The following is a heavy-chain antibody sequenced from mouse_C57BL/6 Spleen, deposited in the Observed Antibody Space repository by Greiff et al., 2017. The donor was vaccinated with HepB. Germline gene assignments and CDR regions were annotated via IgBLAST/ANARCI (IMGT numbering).Heavy chain of an antibody. J-gene: IGHJ1*03. D-gene: IGHD1-1*01. V-gene: IGHV5-4*01. Sequence: EVQLQESGGGLVKPGGSLKLSCAASGFTFSSYAMSWVRQTPEKRLEWVATISDGGSYTYYPDNVKGRFTISRDNAKNNLYLQMSHLKSEDTAMYYCAREPNYYGSSYWYFDVWGTGTTVTVSS. CDR1: GFTFSSYA. CDR2: ISDGGSYT. CDR3: AREPNYYGSSYWYFDV.